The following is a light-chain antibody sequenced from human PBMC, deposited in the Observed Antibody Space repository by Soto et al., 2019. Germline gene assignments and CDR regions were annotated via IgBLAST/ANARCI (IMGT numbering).Light chain of an antibody. Sequence: DIQLTQSPSFLSASVGDRVTITCRASQGIASYLAWYQQKPGKAPKLLIYAASTLQSGGPLRFSGRGPGTECPLTISSLQPEDFATYYGQQVNSYPLTFGGGTKVEIK. CDR3: QQVNSYPLT. J-gene: IGKJ4*01. CDR1: QGIASY. CDR2: AAS. V-gene: IGKV1-9*01.